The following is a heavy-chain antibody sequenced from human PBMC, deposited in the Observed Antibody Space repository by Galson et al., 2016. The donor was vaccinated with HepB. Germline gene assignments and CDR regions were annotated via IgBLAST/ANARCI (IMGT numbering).Heavy chain of an antibody. Sequence: SVKVSCKASGYTFTSYYLHWVRQAPGQGLEWMGIINPIGDSTTYSQKFQGRVTMTRDTSTSTVYMERSSLTSEDTAVYYCAREHGPQGDFHLWGRGTLGTVSS. V-gene: IGHV1-46*01. CDR2: INPIGDST. CDR3: AREHGPQGDFHL. CDR1: GYTFTSYY. D-gene: IGHD5-24*01. J-gene: IGHJ2*01.